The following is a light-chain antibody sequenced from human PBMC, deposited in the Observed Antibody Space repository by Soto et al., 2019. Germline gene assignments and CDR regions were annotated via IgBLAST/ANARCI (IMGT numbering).Light chain of an antibody. CDR3: ISYTSSSTPYV. Sequence: QSAMTQPASVSGSPGQSITISCTGTSRDVGGYNYVSWYQQHPGKAPKLMIYEVSNRPSGVSNRFSGSKSGNTASLTISVLQAEDEADYYCISYTSSSTPYVLGTGTKLTVL. J-gene: IGLJ1*01. V-gene: IGLV2-14*01. CDR2: EVS. CDR1: SRDVGGYNY.